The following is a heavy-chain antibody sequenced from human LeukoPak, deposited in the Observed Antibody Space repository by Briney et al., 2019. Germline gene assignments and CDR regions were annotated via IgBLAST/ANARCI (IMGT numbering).Heavy chain of an antibody. D-gene: IGHD5-18*01. V-gene: IGHV4-34*01. CDR2: INHSGST. CDR3: ARHKIRRYSYGPGAFDI. Sequence: SETLSLTCAVYGGSFSGYYWSWIRQPPGKGLEWIGEINHSGSTNYNPSLKCRVTISVDTSKNQFSLKLSSVTAADTAVYYCARHKIRRYSYGPGAFDIWGQGTMVTVSS. CDR1: GGSFSGYY. J-gene: IGHJ3*02.